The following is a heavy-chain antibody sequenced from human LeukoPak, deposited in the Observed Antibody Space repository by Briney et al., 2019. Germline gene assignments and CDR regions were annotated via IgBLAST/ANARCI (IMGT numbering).Heavy chain of an antibody. J-gene: IGHJ6*04. CDR2: ISAYNGNT. CDR1: GYTFTSYG. V-gene: IGHV1-18*04. D-gene: IGHD6-13*01. Sequence: ASVKVSCKASGYTFTSYGISWVRQAPEQGLEWMGWISAYNGNTNYAQKLQGRVTMTTDTSTSTAYMELRSLRSDDTAVYYCARDRIAESYYYYGMDVWGKGTTVTVSS. CDR3: ARDRIAESYYYYGMDV.